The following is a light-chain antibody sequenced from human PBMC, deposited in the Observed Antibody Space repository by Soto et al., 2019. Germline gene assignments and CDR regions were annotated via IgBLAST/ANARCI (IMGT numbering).Light chain of an antibody. Sequence: EIVLTQSPGTLSLSPGEIATLSCMASQSVSSSYLAWYQQKPGQTPRLLFYGASSRATGITDRFSSSGSGTDFTLTISRLDPEDFAVYYWQQYGSSPFTVGPRTNVDIK. CDR2: GAS. V-gene: IGKV3-20*01. J-gene: IGKJ3*01. CDR1: QSVSSSY. CDR3: QQYGSSPFT.